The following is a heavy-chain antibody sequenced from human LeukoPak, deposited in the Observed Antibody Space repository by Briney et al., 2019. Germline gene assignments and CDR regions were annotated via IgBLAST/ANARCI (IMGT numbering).Heavy chain of an antibody. Sequence: SGTLSLTCTVSGGSISSSSYYWGWIRQPPGKGLEWIGSIFYRGSTYYNPSLKSRVTISVDTSKNQFTLNMKSVTAADTAVYYCARAVHSSSALDYWGQGTLVTVSS. D-gene: IGHD6-13*01. J-gene: IGHJ4*02. V-gene: IGHV4-39*06. CDR1: GGSISSSSYY. CDR3: ARAVHSSSALDY. CDR2: IFYRGST.